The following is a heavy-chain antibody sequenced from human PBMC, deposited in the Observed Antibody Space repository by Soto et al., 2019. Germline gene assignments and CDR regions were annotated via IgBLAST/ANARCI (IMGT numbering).Heavy chain of an antibody. CDR2: INPSGGST. CDR3: ARLLTGTHQENWFDP. V-gene: IGHV1-46*01. CDR1: GYTFTSYY. J-gene: IGHJ5*02. D-gene: IGHD1-1*01. Sequence: GASVKVSCKASGYTFTSYYMHWVRQAPGQGLEWMGIINPSGGSTSYAQKFQGRVTMTRDTFTSTVYMELSSLRSEDTAVYYCARLLTGTHQENWFDPWGQGTLVTVSS.